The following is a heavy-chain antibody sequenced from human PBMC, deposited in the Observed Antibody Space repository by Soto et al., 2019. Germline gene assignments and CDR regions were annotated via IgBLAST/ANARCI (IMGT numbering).Heavy chain of an antibody. CDR1: GASISNYY. V-gene: IGHV4-59*01. D-gene: IGHD3-9*01. J-gene: IGHJ5*02. CDR3: ARANLRWFDP. Sequence: PAETLCLACTVSGASISNYYWSWIRQPPGKGLEWVGYVYYSGTASYNPSLQSRVAMSVDTSKKQISLTLSSVTAADTGVYYCARANLRWFDPWGQGTMVTVSS. CDR2: VYYSGTA.